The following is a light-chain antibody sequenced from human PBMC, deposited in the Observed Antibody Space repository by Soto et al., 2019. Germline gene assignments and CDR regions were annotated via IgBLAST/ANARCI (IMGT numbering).Light chain of an antibody. Sequence: DVQMAQSPSAMSASVGDRVTIACRASQDISRFVAWFQHKPGRAPERLIYETSNLQPGVPSRFSGSDSGTEFTLAISGQQPEDFATYYCLQHNTYPSTFGRRTKLDIK. CDR2: ETS. CDR1: QDISRF. V-gene: IGKV1-17*03. CDR3: LQHNTYPST. J-gene: IGKJ2*01.